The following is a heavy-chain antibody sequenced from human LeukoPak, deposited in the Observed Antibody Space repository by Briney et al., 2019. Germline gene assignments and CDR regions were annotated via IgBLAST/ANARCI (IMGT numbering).Heavy chain of an antibody. V-gene: IGHV4-39*01. CDR3: ARQAGYSYGRIDD. CDR2: IYYSGST. CDR1: GDSISSSNYY. Sequence: SETLSLTCTVSGDSISSSNYYWGWIRQPPGKGLEWIGSIYYSGSTYYNPSLKSRVTISVDTSKNQFSLKLPSVTAADTALYYCARQAGYSYGRIDDWGQGTLVTVSS. D-gene: IGHD5-18*01. J-gene: IGHJ4*02.